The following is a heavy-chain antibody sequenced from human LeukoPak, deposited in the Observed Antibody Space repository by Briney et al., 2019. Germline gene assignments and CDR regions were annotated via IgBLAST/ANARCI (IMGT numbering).Heavy chain of an antibody. CDR2: ISNDGGIT. D-gene: IGHD3-10*01. J-gene: IGHJ5*02. CDR1: GFTFSTFS. V-gene: IGHV3-30*14. CDR3: ARDLYFGELLGGVDP. Sequence: PGGSLRLSCAASGFTFSTFSIHWVRQAPGKGLEWVAVISNDGGITFYANSVKGRFTISRDNSKNTLYLQVNSLRAEDTAVYYCARDLYFGELLGGVDPWGQGTLVTVSS.